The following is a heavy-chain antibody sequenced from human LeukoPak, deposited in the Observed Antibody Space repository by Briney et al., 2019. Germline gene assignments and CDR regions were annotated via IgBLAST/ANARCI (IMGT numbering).Heavy chain of an antibody. J-gene: IGHJ4*02. CDR2: ISGSGGST. V-gene: IGHV3-23*01. D-gene: IGHD5-24*01. CDR1: GFTFSSYA. Sequence: PGGSLRLSCAASGFTFSSYAMSWVRQAPGKGLEWVSAISGSGGSTYYADSVKGRFTISRDNSKNTLYLQMDSLRAEDTAVYYCTKVGDGYNYDFDYWGQGTLVTVSS. CDR3: TKVGDGYNYDFDY.